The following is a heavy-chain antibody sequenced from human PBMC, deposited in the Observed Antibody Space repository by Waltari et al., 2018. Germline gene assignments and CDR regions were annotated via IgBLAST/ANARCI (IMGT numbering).Heavy chain of an antibody. CDR3: ARVRRSSSPGGYYYYYYGMDV. D-gene: IGHD6-13*01. CDR1: GGSFSGYY. V-gene: IGHV4-34*01. Sequence: QVQLQQWGAGLLKPSETLSLTCAVYGGSFSGYYWSWIRQPPGKGLEWIGEINHSGRTNTNPSLKSRVTISVETSKNQFSLKLSSVAAADTAVYYCARVRRSSSPGGYYYYYYGMDVWGQGTTVTVSS. CDR2: INHSGRT. J-gene: IGHJ6*02.